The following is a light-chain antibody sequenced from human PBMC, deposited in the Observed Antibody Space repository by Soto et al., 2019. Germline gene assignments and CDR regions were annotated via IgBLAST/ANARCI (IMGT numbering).Light chain of an antibody. J-gene: IGKJ1*01. Sequence: EIVLTQSPGTLSLSPGERATLSCRASQSVSSSYLAWYQQKPGQAPRLLIYGASSRATGIPDRFSGSGSGTAFPLTISRLEPEDFAVYYCQQYCSPPGTFGQGNKVEIK. V-gene: IGKV3-20*01. CDR3: QQYCSPPGT. CDR1: QSVSSSY. CDR2: GAS.